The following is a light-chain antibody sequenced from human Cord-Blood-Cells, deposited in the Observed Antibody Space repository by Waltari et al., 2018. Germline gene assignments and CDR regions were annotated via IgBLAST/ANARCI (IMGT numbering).Light chain of an antibody. CDR3: QQYNNWPPIT. Sequence: EIVMTQSPATLSVYPGERATPSCRASQSVSSNLAWYQQKPGQAPRLLIYGAATRATGIPARFSGSGSGTEFTLTISSLQSEDFAVYYCQQYNNWPPITFGQGTRLEIK. CDR1: QSVSSN. J-gene: IGKJ5*01. CDR2: GAA. V-gene: IGKV3-15*01.